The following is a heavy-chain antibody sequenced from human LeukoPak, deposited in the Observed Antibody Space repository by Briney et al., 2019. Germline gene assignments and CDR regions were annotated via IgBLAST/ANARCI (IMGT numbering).Heavy chain of an antibody. V-gene: IGHV1-2*02. CDR1: GYTFTGYY. CDR2: INPHSGGT. D-gene: IGHD4-17*01. Sequence: ASVKVSCKASGYTFTGYYMHWVRQAPGQGLEWMGWINPHSGGTNYARKFQGRVTMTRDTSISTAYMDLSRLRSDDTAVYYCARAHEYGDLLIDYWGQGTLVTVSS. CDR3: ARAHEYGDLLIDY. J-gene: IGHJ4*02.